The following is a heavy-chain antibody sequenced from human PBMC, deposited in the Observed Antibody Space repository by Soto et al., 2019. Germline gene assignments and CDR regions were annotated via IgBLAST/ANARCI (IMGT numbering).Heavy chain of an antibody. D-gene: IGHD3-22*01. CDR2: ISSSATYA. V-gene: IGHV3-11*06. Sequence: LRLSCAASGFTFSDYYMSWIRQAPGKGLEWLSYISSSATYAIYADSVKGRFTLSRDNAKNSLYLQMNSLRAEDTAVYYCARNDSSGYLDSWGQGTLVTVSS. CDR1: GFTFSDYY. CDR3: ARNDSSGYLDS. J-gene: IGHJ4*02.